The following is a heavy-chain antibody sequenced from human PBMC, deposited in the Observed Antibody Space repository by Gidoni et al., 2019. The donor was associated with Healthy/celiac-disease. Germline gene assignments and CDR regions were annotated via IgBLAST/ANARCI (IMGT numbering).Heavy chain of an antibody. CDR2: INPNSGGT. V-gene: IGHV1-2*06. Sequence: QVQLVPSGAEVKKPGASVKVSCKAAGYTFTGYYMHWVRQAPGQGLEWMGRINPNSGGTNYAQKFQGRVTMTRDTSISTAYMELSRLRSDDTAVYYCASTLGGVTGTTSFDYWGQGTLVTVSS. J-gene: IGHJ4*02. D-gene: IGHD1-20*01. CDR1: GYTFTGYY. CDR3: ASTLGGVTGTTSFDY.